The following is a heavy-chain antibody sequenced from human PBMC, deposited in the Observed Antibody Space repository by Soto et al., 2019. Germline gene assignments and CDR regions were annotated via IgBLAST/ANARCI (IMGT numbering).Heavy chain of an antibody. CDR1: GFSFSDYY. CDR2: ISSSGNSI. V-gene: IGHV3-11*01. CDR3: VRDDDYGGTNNWFDP. D-gene: IGHD4-17*01. Sequence: QEQLVESGGRVVKPGGSLRLSSTASGFSFSDYYMSWIRQAPGKGPECIAYISSSGNSIYYADSVKGRFTVSRDNAKNSLYLYMNSLTAEDTAMYYCVRDDDYGGTNNWFDPWGQGTLVTVSS. J-gene: IGHJ5*02.